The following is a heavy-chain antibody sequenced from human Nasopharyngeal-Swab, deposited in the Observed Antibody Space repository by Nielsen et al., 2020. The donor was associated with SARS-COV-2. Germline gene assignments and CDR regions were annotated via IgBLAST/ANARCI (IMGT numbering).Heavy chain of an antibody. CDR2: IQNSGST. V-gene: IGHV4-59*13. Sequence: SETLSLTCSVSGGSISSYSWSWIRQPPGKGLEWIGYIQNSGSTNYNPSLKSRVTMSVDMSKNQFSLKLTSVTAADTAVYYCASRQWLGGEIDYWGQGTLVTVSS. J-gene: IGHJ4*02. CDR3: ASRQWLGGEIDY. D-gene: IGHD6-19*01. CDR1: GGSISSYS.